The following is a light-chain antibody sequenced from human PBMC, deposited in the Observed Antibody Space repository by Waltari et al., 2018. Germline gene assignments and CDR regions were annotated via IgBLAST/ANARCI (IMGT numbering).Light chain of an antibody. J-gene: IGKJ2*01. Sequence: EIVLTQSPATLSLSPGETATLSCRASQSVGTYLAGYQQKPGQAPRLLIYDASNTATGSRGRFRGSGSGTDCTLTISSLEAEDFAVYYCPQRSSWTPHPFGQGARLENK. V-gene: IGKV3-11*01. CDR1: QSVGTY. CDR3: PQRSSWTPHP. CDR2: DAS.